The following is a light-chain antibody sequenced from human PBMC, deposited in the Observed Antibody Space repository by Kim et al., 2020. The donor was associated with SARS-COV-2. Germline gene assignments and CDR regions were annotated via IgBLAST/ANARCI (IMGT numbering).Light chain of an antibody. Sequence: PASISCRSNQRLVHSDGRTYLNWFHQRPGQSPRRLIYKISTRDSGVPDRFSGSGSGTDFTLEISRVEAEDVGIYYCMQTTHWPYTFGQGTKLEI. CDR1: QRLVHSDGRTY. CDR2: KIS. J-gene: IGKJ2*01. V-gene: IGKV2-30*02. CDR3: MQTTHWPYT.